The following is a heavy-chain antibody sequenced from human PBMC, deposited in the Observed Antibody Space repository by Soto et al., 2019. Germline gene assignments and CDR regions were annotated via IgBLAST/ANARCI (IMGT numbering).Heavy chain of an antibody. V-gene: IGHV4-59*08. D-gene: IGHD3-9*01. J-gene: IGHJ6*02. CDR2: IYYSGST. CDR3: ARRYFDWLLDQYYYGMDV. CDR1: GGSISSYY. Sequence: TSETLSLTCTVSGGSISSYYWSWIRQPPGKGLEWIGNIYYSGSTNYNPSLKSRVTISVDTSKNQFSLKLSSVTAADTAVYYCARRYFDWLLDQYYYGMDVWGQGTTVTVSS.